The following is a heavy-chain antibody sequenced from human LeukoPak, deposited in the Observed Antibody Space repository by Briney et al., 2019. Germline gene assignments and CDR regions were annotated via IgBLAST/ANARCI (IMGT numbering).Heavy chain of an antibody. CDR3: AKDTGVWGTIGSFDY. J-gene: IGHJ4*02. Sequence: GGTLRLSCAASGCTFSSYGMSWVRQAPGKGLEWVSAISGSGGSTYYADSVKGRFTISRDNAKNSLYLQMNSLRAEDMALYYCAKDTGVWGTIGSFDYWGQGTLVTVSS. V-gene: IGHV3-23*01. CDR2: ISGSGGST. CDR1: GCTFSSYG. D-gene: IGHD3-16*01.